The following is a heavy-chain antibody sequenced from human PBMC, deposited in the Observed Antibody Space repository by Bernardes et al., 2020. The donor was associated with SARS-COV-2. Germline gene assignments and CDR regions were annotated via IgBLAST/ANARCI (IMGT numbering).Heavy chain of an antibody. CDR1: GFTFSSYG. Sequence: GGSLRLSCAASGFTFSSYGMHWVRQAPGKGLEWVAVIWYDGSNKYYADSVKGRFTISRDNSKNTLYLQMNSLRAEDTAVYYCARDLFQYDILTGYPRGFDPWGQGTLVTVSS. CDR3: ARDLFQYDILTGYPRGFDP. J-gene: IGHJ5*02. CDR2: IWYDGSNK. D-gene: IGHD3-9*01. V-gene: IGHV3-33*01.